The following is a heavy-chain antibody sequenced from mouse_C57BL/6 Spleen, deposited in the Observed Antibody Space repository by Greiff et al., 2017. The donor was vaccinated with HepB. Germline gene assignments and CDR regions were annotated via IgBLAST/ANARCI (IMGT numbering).Heavy chain of an antibody. D-gene: IGHD1-1*01. CDR2: ISYDGSN. V-gene: IGHV3-6*01. Sequence: EVKLEESGPGLVKPSQSLSLTCSVTGYSITSGYYWNWIRQFPGNKLEWMGYISYDGSNNYNPSLKNRISITRDTSKNQFFLKLKSVTTEDTATYYCARALLLVDMDYWGQGTSVTVSS. CDR3: ARALLLVDMDY. CDR1: GYSITSGYY. J-gene: IGHJ4*01.